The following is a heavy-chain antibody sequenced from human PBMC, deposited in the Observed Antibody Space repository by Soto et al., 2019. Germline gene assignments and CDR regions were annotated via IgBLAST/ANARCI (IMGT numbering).Heavy chain of an antibody. CDR2: IHHSGST. D-gene: IGHD2-21*02. CDR1: GDSISRRNW. V-gene: IGHV4-4*02. J-gene: IGHJ6*02. Sequence: SETLSLTCAVSGDSISRRNWWSWVRQSPGQGLEWIGEIHHSGSTNYNLSLKSRVTISIDKSKNHFSLSLTSVTAADTAVYYCARDSVASGDWDTYYYYGMDVWGQGTTVTVSS. CDR3: ARDSVASGDWDTYYYYGMDV.